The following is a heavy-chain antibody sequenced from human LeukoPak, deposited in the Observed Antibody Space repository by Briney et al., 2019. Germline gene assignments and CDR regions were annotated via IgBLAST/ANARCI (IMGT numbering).Heavy chain of an antibody. D-gene: IGHD3-10*01. CDR3: ARDKWFGEPPFDY. CDR1: GFTFSSYW. Sequence: PGGSLRLSCAASGFTFSSYWMSWVRQAPGKGLEWVANIKQDGSEKYYVDSVKGRFTISRDNAKNSVYLQMNSLRAEDTAVYYCARDKWFGEPPFDYWGQGTLVTVSS. CDR2: IKQDGSEK. V-gene: IGHV3-7*01. J-gene: IGHJ4*02.